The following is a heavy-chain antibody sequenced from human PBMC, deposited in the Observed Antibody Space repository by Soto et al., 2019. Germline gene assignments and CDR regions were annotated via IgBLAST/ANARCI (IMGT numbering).Heavy chain of an antibody. Sequence: QVQLQESGPGLVKPSQTLSLTCTVSGGSITRGGSYWSWIRQHPEKGLEWIGYVAYSGGTYYNPYLKSRVTFLVDMSKNLLSLRLSSVTAADTAVYYCARAWLEYNWFDSWGQGTLVTVSS. CDR1: GGSITRGGSY. CDR3: ARAWLEYNWFDS. CDR2: VAYSGGT. D-gene: IGHD5-12*01. V-gene: IGHV4-31*03. J-gene: IGHJ5*01.